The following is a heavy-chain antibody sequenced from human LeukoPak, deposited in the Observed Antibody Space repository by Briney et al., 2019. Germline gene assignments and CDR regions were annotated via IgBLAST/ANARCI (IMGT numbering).Heavy chain of an antibody. Sequence: SETLSLTCTVSGGSISNSNSYWGWIRQPPGRGLEWIGTIYYSGNTYFNPSLKSRVTISLDTSKNQFSLRLNSVTAADTAVYYCVGYSSSRGAFDIWGQGTMVTVSS. V-gene: IGHV4-39*07. J-gene: IGHJ3*02. D-gene: IGHD6-13*01. CDR3: VGYSSSRGAFDI. CDR1: GGSISNSNSY. CDR2: IYYSGNT.